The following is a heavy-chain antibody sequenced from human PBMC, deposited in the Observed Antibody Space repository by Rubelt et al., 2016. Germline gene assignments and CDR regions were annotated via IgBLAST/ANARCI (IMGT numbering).Heavy chain of an antibody. J-gene: IGHJ2*01. CDR1: GFTFSSYA. V-gene: IGHV3-23*01. CDR3: ARDRNKYFDL. D-gene: IGHD1/OR15-1a*01. Sequence: EVQLLESGGGLVQPGGSLRLSCAASGFTFSSYAMSWVRQGPGKGLEWVSAISGSDGNTYYADSVKGRFGISRDTSKNTLYLQMNSLRAEDTAVYSWARDRNKYFDLWGRGTLITVSS. CDR2: ISGSDGNT.